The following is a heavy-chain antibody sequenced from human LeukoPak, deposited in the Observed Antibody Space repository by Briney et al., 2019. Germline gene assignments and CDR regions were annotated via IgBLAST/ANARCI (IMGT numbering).Heavy chain of an antibody. Sequence: GGSLRLSCAASGFTFSNYGMHWVRQAPGKGLDWVAVIWYDGSYKYYADSVKGRFTISRDSSKNTLYLQLNSLRAEDTAVYYCAKVVQYTASTGTGLDYWGQGTLVTVSS. CDR3: AKVVQYTASTGTGLDY. CDR2: IWYDGSYK. D-gene: IGHD6-13*01. CDR1: GFTFSNYG. J-gene: IGHJ4*02. V-gene: IGHV3-33*06.